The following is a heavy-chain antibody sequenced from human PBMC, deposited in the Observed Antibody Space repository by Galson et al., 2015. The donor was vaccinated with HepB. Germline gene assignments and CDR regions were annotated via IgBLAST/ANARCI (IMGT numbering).Heavy chain of an antibody. V-gene: IGHV1-18*01. CDR3: ARGALVVVVDATQNNWFDP. D-gene: IGHD2-15*01. Sequence: QSGAEVKKPGESLKISCKASGYTFSSYSITWVRQAPGQGLEWMGWISAYNRKTDYARQLQGRVTMTTDTSTSTAYMELKSLRSDDTAVYYCARGALVVVVDATQNNWFDPWGQGTLVAVSS. CDR1: GYTFSSYS. J-gene: IGHJ5*02. CDR2: ISAYNRKT.